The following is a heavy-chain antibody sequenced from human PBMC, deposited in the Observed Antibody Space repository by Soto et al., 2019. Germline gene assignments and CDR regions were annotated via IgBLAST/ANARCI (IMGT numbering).Heavy chain of an antibody. CDR1: GGSINTSPYY. CDR3: ARAGQQLDYDNYSDY. J-gene: IGHJ4*02. Sequence: SETLSLTCAVSGGSINTSPYYWGWIRQPPGKGMEWIGSVFYTARAYYNPSLKSRVTIDVDTSKNQFSLRLSSVTAADSAVYYCARAGQQLDYDNYSDYWGLGTLVTVSS. V-gene: IGHV4-39*01. CDR2: VFYTARA. D-gene: IGHD6-13*01.